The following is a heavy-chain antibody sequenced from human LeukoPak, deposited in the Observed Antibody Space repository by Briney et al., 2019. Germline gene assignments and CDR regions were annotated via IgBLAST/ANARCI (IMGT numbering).Heavy chain of an antibody. CDR1: GYTFTSYD. V-gene: IGHV1-8*01. CDR3: ARGPAPHYGSGSSWFDP. CDR2: MNPNSSNT. D-gene: IGHD3-10*01. J-gene: IGHJ5*02. Sequence: GASVKVSCKASGYTFTSYDINWVRQATGQGLEWMGWMNPNSSNTGYAQKFQGRVTMTRNTSISTAYMELSSLRSEDTAVYYCARGPAPHYGSGSSWFDPWGQGTLVPSPQ.